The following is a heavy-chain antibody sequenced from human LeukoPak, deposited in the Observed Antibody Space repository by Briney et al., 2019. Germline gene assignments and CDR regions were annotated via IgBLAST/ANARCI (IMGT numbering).Heavy chain of an antibody. Sequence: TSGTLSLTCAVSGGSISSSNWWSWVRQPPGKGLEWIGEIYHSGSTNYNPSLKSRVTISVDKSKNQFSLKLNSVTAADTAVYYCARGPWQQLAHFDNWGQGTLVTVSS. CDR3: ARGPWQQLAHFDN. D-gene: IGHD6-13*01. V-gene: IGHV4-4*02. CDR2: IYHSGST. CDR1: GGSISSSNW. J-gene: IGHJ4*02.